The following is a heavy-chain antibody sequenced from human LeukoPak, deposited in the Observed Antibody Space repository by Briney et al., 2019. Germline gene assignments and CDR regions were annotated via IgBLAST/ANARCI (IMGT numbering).Heavy chain of an antibody. CDR2: ISWNSGSI. Sequence: GGSLRLSCAASGFTFDDYAMHWVRQAPGKGLEWVSGISWNSGSIGYADSVKGRFTISRDNGKNTLYLQMNSLRVEDTAIYYCFREGGDWGQGTLVTVSS. V-gene: IGHV3-9*01. D-gene: IGHD3-10*01. CDR3: FREGGD. CDR1: GFTFDDYA. J-gene: IGHJ4*02.